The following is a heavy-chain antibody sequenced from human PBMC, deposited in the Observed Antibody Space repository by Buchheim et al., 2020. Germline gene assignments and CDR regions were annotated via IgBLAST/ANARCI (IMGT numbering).Heavy chain of an antibody. CDR2: ISYDGSNK. Sequence: QVQLVESGGGVVQPGRSLRLSCAASGFTFSSYAMHWVRQAPGKGLEWVAVISYDGSNKYYADSVKGRFTISRDNSKNTLYLQMNSLRAEDTAVYYCARGFLAYYYYYGMDVWGQGTT. J-gene: IGHJ6*02. V-gene: IGHV3-30*04. CDR3: ARGFLAYYYYYGMDV. D-gene: IGHD2/OR15-2a*01. CDR1: GFTFSSYA.